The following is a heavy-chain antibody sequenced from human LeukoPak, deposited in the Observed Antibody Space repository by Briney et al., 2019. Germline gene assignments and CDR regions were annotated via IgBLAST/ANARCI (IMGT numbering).Heavy chain of an antibody. J-gene: IGHJ4*02. CDR2: IYYSGST. CDR3: ARGLEMATAFDY. V-gene: IGHV4-59*11. Sequence: SETLSLTCTVSGGSISSHYWSRIRQPPGKGLEWIGYIYYSGSTNYNPSLKSRVTISVDTSKNQFSLKLSSVTAADTAVYYCARGLEMATAFDYWGQGTLVTVST. D-gene: IGHD5-24*01. CDR1: GGSISSHY.